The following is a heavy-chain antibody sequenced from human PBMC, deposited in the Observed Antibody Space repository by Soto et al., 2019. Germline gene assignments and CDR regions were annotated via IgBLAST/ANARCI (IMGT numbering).Heavy chain of an antibody. CDR2: IYYSGST. V-gene: IGHV4-59*01. D-gene: IGHD2-15*01. CDR1: GGSISSYY. CDR3: ARAVVALAGWFDP. J-gene: IGHJ5*02. Sequence: SETLSLTCTVSGGSISSYYWSCIRQPPGKGLEWIGYIYYSGSTNYSHSLKSRVTISVDTSKHQFSLKLSSVTAADTAVYYCARAVVALAGWFDPWGQGNLATVS.